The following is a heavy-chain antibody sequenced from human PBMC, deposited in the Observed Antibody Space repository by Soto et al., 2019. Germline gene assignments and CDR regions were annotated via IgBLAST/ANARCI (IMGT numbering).Heavy chain of an antibody. CDR2: MNPNSGNT. Sequence: RASVKVSCKAPGYTFTSYDINWVRQATGQGLEWMGWMNPNSGNTGYARKFQGRVTMTRNTSISTAYMELSSLRSEDTAVYYCARGYRSGWYGADYFDYWGQGTLVTVSS. CDR3: ARGYRSGWYGADYFDY. CDR1: GYTFTSYD. D-gene: IGHD6-19*01. V-gene: IGHV1-8*01. J-gene: IGHJ4*02.